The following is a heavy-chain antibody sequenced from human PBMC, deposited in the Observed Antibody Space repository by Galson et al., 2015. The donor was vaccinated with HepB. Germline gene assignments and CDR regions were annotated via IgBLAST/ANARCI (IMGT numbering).Heavy chain of an antibody. CDR2: INPNSGGT. CDR1: GYTFTGYY. J-gene: IGHJ4*02. V-gene: IGHV1-2*06. Sequence: SVKVSCKASGYTFTGYYMHWVRQAPGQGLEWMGRINPNSGGTNYAQKFQGRVTMTRDTSISTAYMELSRLRSDDTAVYYCARLRYCSGGSCSTGVDYWGQGTLVTVSS. CDR3: ARLRYCSGGSCSTGVDY. D-gene: IGHD2-15*01.